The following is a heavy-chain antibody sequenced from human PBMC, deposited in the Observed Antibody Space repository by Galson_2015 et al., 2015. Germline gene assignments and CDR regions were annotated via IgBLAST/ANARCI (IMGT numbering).Heavy chain of an antibody. V-gene: IGHV3-66*01. CDR1: GFSVHCDY. D-gene: IGHD6-13*01. Sequence: ALRLSCAASGFSVHCDYLCWDRQAPGLGLEGVSVIYSGGKTYHADYVKGRFTISIDNTKNTLYLQMNSLTAEDTAVDYCVSAASGSLRYDIDVWGKGTAVTVSS. CDR2: IYSGGKT. J-gene: IGHJ6*03. CDR3: VSAASGSLRYDIDV.